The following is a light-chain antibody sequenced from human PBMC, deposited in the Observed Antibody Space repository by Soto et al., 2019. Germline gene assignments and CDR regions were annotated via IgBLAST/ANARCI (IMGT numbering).Light chain of an antibody. Sequence: QSVLTQPPSVSAAPGQKVTIYCSGSSSNIENNYVAWYQQVPGTAPRLLIYDTDKRPSGIPDRFSGSKSGTSATLGITGLQTGDEAVYYCGTWDTTLSGGVFGGGTKLTVL. V-gene: IGLV1-51*01. CDR2: DTD. CDR1: SSNIENNY. CDR3: GTWDTTLSGGV. J-gene: IGLJ3*02.